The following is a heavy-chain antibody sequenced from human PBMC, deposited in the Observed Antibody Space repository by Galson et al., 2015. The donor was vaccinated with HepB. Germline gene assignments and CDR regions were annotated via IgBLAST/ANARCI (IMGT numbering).Heavy chain of an antibody. Sequence: SLRLSCAASGFTFSSYWMSWVRQAPGKGLEWVANIKQDGSEKYYVDSVKGRFTISRDNAKNSLYLQMNSLRAEDTAVYYCAREGYDFWSGYYTVGRVVYYGMDVWGQGTTVTVSS. D-gene: IGHD3-3*01. CDR2: IKQDGSEK. J-gene: IGHJ6*02. V-gene: IGHV3-7*03. CDR3: AREGYDFWSGYYTVGRVVYYGMDV. CDR1: GFTFSSYW.